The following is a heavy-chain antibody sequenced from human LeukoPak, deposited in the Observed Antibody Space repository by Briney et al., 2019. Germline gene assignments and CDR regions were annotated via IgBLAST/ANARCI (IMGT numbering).Heavy chain of an antibody. D-gene: IGHD2-2*01. CDR2: IYYSGST. CDR3: ARQLGYCSSTSCYADKVDY. CDR1: GGSISSSSYY. Sequence: PSETLSLTCTVPGGSISSSSYYWGWIRQPPGKGLEWIGSIYYSGSTYYNPSLKSRVTISVDTSKNQFSLKLSPVTAADTAVYYCARQLGYCSSTSCYADKVDYWGQGTLVTVSS. J-gene: IGHJ4*02. V-gene: IGHV4-39*01.